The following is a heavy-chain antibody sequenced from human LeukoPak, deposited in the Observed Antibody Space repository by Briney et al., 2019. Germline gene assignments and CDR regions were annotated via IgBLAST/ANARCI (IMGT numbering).Heavy chain of an antibody. CDR2: INSSGDYT. V-gene: IGHV3-21*01. J-gene: IGHJ3*02. Sequence: PGGSLRLSCAASEFGFSSHSMNWVRQAPGKGLEWVSTINSSGDYTCYADSVKGRFTISRDNAKNSLYLQMNSLRAEDTAVYYCARDGMITAYAFDIWGQRTMVTVSS. CDR1: EFGFSSHS. CDR3: ARDGMITAYAFDI. D-gene: IGHD3-16*01.